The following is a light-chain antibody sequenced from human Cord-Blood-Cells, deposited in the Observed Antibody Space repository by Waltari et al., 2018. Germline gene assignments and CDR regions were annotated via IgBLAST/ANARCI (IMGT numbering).Light chain of an antibody. J-gene: IGLJ3*02. CDR2: EVS. Sequence: QSAITQPASVAGSPGPSITISCTGTRRDLACYHHVSWYQQHPGKAPTLMIYEVSKRSSGVSNRFSGSKSGNTASRTITGLQAEDEADYYCSSYTSSSTRVVGGGTKLTVL. CDR3: SSYTSSSTRV. CDR1: RRDLACYHH. V-gene: IGLV2-14*01.